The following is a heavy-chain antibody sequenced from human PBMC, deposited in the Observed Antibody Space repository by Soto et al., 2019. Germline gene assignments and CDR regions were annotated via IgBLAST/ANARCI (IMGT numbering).Heavy chain of an antibody. J-gene: IGHJ4*02. CDR2: MNAGKGNR. Sequence: ASGKGSGKSSGHRFTSCGSHCARQAPLQSLEWMGWMNAGKGNRKYSQKFQGRGTSTRDTSASTAYMELSSLRSEDTAVYYCARGLFPFDYWGKGTLVTVSS. CDR1: GHRFTSCG. CDR3: ARGLFPFDY. V-gene: IGHV1-3*01. D-gene: IGHD2-21*01.